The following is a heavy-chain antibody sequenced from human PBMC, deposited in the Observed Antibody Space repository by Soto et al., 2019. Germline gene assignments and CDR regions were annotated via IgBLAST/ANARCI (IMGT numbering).Heavy chain of an antibody. Sequence: GGSLRLSCAASGFIFSSYAMSWVRQAPGKGLEWVSGISGSGGSTYYADSVKGRFTISRDNSKNTLYLQMNSLRAEDTAVYYCAKSPRAIVVVPAAEYYFDYWGQGTLVTVSS. CDR1: GFIFSSYA. CDR3: AKSPRAIVVVPAAEYYFDY. V-gene: IGHV3-23*01. CDR2: ISGSGGST. J-gene: IGHJ4*02. D-gene: IGHD2-2*01.